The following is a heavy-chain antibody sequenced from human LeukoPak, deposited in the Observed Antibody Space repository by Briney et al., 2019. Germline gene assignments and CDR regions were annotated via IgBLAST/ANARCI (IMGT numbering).Heavy chain of an antibody. V-gene: IGHV4-4*07. CDR3: ARVSLPRRGELELSLYYYYMDV. J-gene: IGHJ6*03. D-gene: IGHD1-7*01. Sequence: PSETLSLTCTVSGGSISSYYWSWIRQPAGKGLEWIGRIYTSGSTNYNPSLKSRVTMSVDTSKNQFSLKLSSVTAADTAVYYCARVSLPRRGELELSLYYYYMDVWGKGTTVTVSS. CDR1: GGSISSYY. CDR2: IYTSGST.